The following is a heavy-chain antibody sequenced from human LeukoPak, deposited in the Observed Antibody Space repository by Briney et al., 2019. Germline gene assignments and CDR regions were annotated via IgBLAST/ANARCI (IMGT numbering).Heavy chain of an antibody. D-gene: IGHD3-9*01. CDR3: ARDPGSYYDILTGYYNPPQDYGMDV. CDR1: GDNFSNYV. J-gene: IGHJ6*02. CDR2: ISAYNGNT. V-gene: IGHV1-18*01. Sequence: ASVKVSCNASGDNFSNYVITWVRQAPGQGLEWMGWISAYNGNTNYAQKLQGGVTMTTDTSTSTAYMELRSLRSDDTAVYYCARDPGSYYDILTGYYNPPQDYGMDVWGQGTTVTVSS.